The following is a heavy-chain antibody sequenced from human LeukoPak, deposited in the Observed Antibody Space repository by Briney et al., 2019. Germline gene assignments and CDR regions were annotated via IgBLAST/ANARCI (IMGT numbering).Heavy chain of an antibody. V-gene: IGHV1-3*03. CDR2: INAGNGNT. Sequence: GASVKVSCKASGYTFTSYVIHWVRQAPGQRLEWMGWINAGNGNTKYSQEFQDRVTITRDTSASTAYMELSSLRSEDMAVYYGARLYYYDSSGYFRFYAFDIWGQGTMVTVSS. CDR3: ARLYYYDSSGYFRFYAFDI. J-gene: IGHJ3*02. CDR1: GYTFTSYV. D-gene: IGHD3-22*01.